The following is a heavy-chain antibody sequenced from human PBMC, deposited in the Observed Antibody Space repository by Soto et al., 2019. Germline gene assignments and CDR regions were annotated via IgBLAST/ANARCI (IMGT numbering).Heavy chain of an antibody. CDR2: VIGSGSST. Sequence: PGGSLRLSCAASGFTFSTYTMNWVRQAPGKGLEWVSSVIGSGSSTYYADSVKGRFTISRDNSKNTLYLQMNSLRAEDTAVYYCARAGGYDYVWGSYRYALAYWGQGTLVTVSS. CDR3: ARAGGYDYVWGSYRYALAY. V-gene: IGHV3-21*04. D-gene: IGHD3-16*02. J-gene: IGHJ4*02. CDR1: GFTFSTYT.